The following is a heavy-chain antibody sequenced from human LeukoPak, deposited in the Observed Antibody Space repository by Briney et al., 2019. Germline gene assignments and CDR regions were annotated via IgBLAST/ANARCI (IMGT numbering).Heavy chain of an antibody. CDR2: MNPNSGNT. CDR3: ARCGYLLAYYYYYYMDV. Sequence: GASVKVSCKASGYTFTSYDINWVRQATGQGLEWMGWMNPNSGNTGYAQKFQGRVTMTRNTSISTAYMELSSLRSEDTAVYYCARCGYLLAYYYYYYMDVWGKGTTVTVSS. D-gene: IGHD5-18*01. J-gene: IGHJ6*03. V-gene: IGHV1-8*01. CDR1: GYTFTSYD.